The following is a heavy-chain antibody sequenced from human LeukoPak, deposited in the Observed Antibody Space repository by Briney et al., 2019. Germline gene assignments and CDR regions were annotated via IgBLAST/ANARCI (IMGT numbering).Heavy chain of an antibody. Sequence: PSETLSLTCTVSGGSVSSGSYYWSWIRQPPGKGLEWIGYIYYSGSTNYNPSLKSRVTISVDTSKNQFSLKLSPVTAADTAVYYCASSSGWYYFGYWGQGTLVTVSS. J-gene: IGHJ4*02. V-gene: IGHV4-61*01. CDR3: ASSSGWYYFGY. CDR2: IYYSGST. D-gene: IGHD6-19*01. CDR1: GGSVSSGSYY.